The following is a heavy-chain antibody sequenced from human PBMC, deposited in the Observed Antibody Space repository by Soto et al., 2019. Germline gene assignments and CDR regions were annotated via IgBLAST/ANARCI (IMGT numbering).Heavy chain of an antibody. CDR1: GLSFGTSGVG. D-gene: IGHD4-17*01. CDR2: IYWNDDQ. V-gene: IGHV2-5*01. Sequence: QITLKESGPTLVKPPQTLTLTCTASGLSFGTSGVGVGWIRQPPGKALEWLALIYWNDDQRYSPSLKSSLTITKDTSKNQVVLTMTNVDPVDTATYYCASMTTVATAAFDIWGQGIMVTVPS. J-gene: IGHJ3*02. CDR3: ASMTTVATAAFDI.